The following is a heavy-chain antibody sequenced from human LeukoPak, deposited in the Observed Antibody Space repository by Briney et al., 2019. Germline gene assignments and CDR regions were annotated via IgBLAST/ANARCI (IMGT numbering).Heavy chain of an antibody. CDR1: GYSFTGYY. V-gene: IGHV1-2*02. CDR3: ARGFDGSGSYLIDY. CDR2: INPNSGGT. D-gene: IGHD3-10*01. Sequence: ASVKVSCKASGYSFTGYYMHWVRQAPGQGLEWMGWINPNSGGTNYAQKFQGRVTMTRDTSISTAYMELSRLRSDDTAVYYCARGFDGSGSYLIDYWGQGTLVTVSS. J-gene: IGHJ4*02.